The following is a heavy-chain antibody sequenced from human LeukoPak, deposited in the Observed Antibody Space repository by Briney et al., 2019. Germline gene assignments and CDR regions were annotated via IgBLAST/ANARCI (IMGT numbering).Heavy chain of an antibody. V-gene: IGHV1-18*01. CDR1: GYTFTTHG. CDR2: ISPYNGST. Sequence: ASVKVSCKASGYTFTTHGISWVRQAPGQGLEWMGWISPYNGSTNYAQKFHGRVTMTTDTSTSTAYMELSSLRSEDAAVYYCARYYSGWYYFDYWGQGTLVTVSS. CDR3: ARYYSGWYYFDY. D-gene: IGHD6-19*01. J-gene: IGHJ4*02.